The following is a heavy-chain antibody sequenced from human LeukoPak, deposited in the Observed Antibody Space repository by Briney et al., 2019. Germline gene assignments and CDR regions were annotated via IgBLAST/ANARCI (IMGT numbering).Heavy chain of an antibody. J-gene: IGHJ4*02. CDR3: AGWYSSSWLFDY. CDR1: GFTLSSHS. CDR2: ISSSSSYI. Sequence: PGGSLRLSCAASGFTLSSHSMNWVRQAPGKGLEWVSSISSSSSYIYYADSVKGRFTISRDNSKNTLYLQMNILRTEDTAVYYCAGWYSSSWLFDYWGQGTLVTVSS. D-gene: IGHD6-13*01. V-gene: IGHV3-21*04.